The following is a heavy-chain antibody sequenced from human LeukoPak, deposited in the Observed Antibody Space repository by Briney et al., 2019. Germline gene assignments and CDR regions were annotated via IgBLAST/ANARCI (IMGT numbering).Heavy chain of an antibody. V-gene: IGHV3-48*04. CDR3: GRDDTSMVKGPVAFDI. D-gene: IGHD5-18*01. CDR1: GFTFSSYA. CDR2: ITSSSATI. J-gene: IGHJ3*02. Sequence: GGSLRLSCAASGFTFSSYAMHWVRQAPGKGLEWVSYITSSSATIYYADSVKGRFTISRDNAKNSLYLQMNSLRAEDTAVYYCGRDDTSMVKGPVAFDIWGQGTMVTVSS.